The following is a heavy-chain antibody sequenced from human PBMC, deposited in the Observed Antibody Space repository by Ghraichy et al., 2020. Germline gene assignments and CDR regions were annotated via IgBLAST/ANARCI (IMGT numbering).Heavy chain of an antibody. V-gene: IGHV4-4*07. Sequence: SETLSLTCTVSGGSISSYYWSWIRQPAGKGLEWIGRIYTSGSTNYNPSLKSRVTMSVDTSKNQFSLKLSSVTAADTAVYYCARDRVYSNPPGVPAGWFDPWGQGTLVTVSS. D-gene: IGHD4-11*01. CDR2: IYTSGST. CDR3: ARDRVYSNPPGVPAGWFDP. J-gene: IGHJ5*02. CDR1: GGSISSYY.